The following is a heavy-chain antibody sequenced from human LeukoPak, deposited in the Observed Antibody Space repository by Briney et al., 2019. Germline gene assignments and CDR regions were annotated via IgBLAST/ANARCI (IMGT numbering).Heavy chain of an antibody. D-gene: IGHD6-13*01. CDR1: AYSISSGYY. CDR3: ARGRSEYSSSWYEVGVLDY. CDR2: IYHSGST. J-gene: IGHJ4*02. Sequence: SETLSLTCTVSAYSISSGYYWGWIRQPPGKGLEWIGSIYHSGSTYYNPSLKSRVTISVDTSKNQFSLRLRSVTAADTAVYYCARGRSEYSSSWYEVGVLDYWGQGTLVTVSS. V-gene: IGHV4-38-2*02.